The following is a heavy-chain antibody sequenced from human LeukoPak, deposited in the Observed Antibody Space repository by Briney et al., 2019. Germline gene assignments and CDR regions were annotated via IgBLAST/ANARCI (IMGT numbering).Heavy chain of an antibody. V-gene: IGHV3-23*01. J-gene: IGHJ4*02. CDR3: AKPRLLWFGEFDY. CDR2: ISGSGGST. D-gene: IGHD3-10*01. CDR1: GFTFSSYA. Sequence: GGSLRLSCAASGFTFSSYAMSWVRQAPGKGLEWVSAISGSGGSTYYADSVKGRFTISRDNAKNSLYLQMNSLRAEDTAVYYCAKPRLLWFGEFDYWGQGTLVTVSS.